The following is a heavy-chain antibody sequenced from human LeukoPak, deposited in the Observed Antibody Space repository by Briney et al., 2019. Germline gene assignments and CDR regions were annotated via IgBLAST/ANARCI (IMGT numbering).Heavy chain of an antibody. CDR2: INWNGGST. Sequence: GGSLRLSCAASGFTFDDYGTSWVRQAPGKGLEWVSGINWNGGSTGYADSVKGRFTISRYNAKNSLYLQMNSQRAEDTALYHCARNLRYFDWLLPDYWGQGTLVTVSS. J-gene: IGHJ4*02. CDR3: ARNLRYFDWLLPDY. D-gene: IGHD3-9*01. CDR1: GFTFDDYG. V-gene: IGHV3-20*01.